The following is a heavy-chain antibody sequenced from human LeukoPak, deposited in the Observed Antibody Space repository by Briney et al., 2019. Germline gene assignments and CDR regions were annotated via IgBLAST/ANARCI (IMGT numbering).Heavy chain of an antibody. Sequence: GGSLRLSCAVSGFTFSSYDVKWVRQAPGKGLEWVSFISSSGSTINYADSVKGRFTISRDNAKNSLYLQMNSLRDEDTAVYYCARAFGLTDYWGQGTLVTVSS. CDR3: ARAFGLTDY. V-gene: IGHV3-48*02. CDR2: ISSSGSTI. CDR1: GFTFSSYD. J-gene: IGHJ4*02. D-gene: IGHD3/OR15-3a*01.